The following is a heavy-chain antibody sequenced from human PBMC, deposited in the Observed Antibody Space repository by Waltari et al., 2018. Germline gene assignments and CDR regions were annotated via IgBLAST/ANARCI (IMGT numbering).Heavy chain of an antibody. Sequence: QVQLVQSGAEVKKPGSSVKVSCKASGGTFSSYAIIWVRQARGQGLEWMGGIIPIFGTANYAQKVQGRVRSTADESTSTAYMELSSLRSEDTAVYYCARRHSSSWYPGYFQHWGQGTLVTVSS. D-gene: IGHD6-13*01. J-gene: IGHJ1*01. CDR3: ARRHSSSWYPGYFQH. V-gene: IGHV1-69*01. CDR2: IIPIFGTA. CDR1: GGTFSSYA.